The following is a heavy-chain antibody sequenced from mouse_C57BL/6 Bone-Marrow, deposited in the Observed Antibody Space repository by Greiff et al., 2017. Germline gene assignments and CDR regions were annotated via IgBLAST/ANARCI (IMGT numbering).Heavy chain of an antibody. Sequence: EVQVVESGAELVRPGASVKLSCTASGFNIKDDYMHWVKQRPEQGLEWIGWIDPENGDTEYASKFQGKATITADTSSNTAYLQLSSLTSEDTAVYYCTTREDYYGSSYWYFDVWGTGTTVTVSS. CDR1: GFNIKDDY. J-gene: IGHJ1*03. CDR3: TTREDYYGSSYWYFDV. V-gene: IGHV14-4*01. CDR2: IDPENGDT. D-gene: IGHD1-1*01.